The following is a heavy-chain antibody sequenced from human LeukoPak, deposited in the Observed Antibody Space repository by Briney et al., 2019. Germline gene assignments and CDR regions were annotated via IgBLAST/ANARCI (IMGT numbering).Heavy chain of an antibody. V-gene: IGHV1-46*01. CDR1: GYIFTTYY. D-gene: IGHD3-3*01. CDR3: ARAYDFWSGDQDY. J-gene: IGHJ4*02. Sequence: ASVKVSCKASGYIFTTYYIHWVRQAPGQGLEWTGIINLSDGSTSYAQKFQGRVTMIRDTSTSTVYMELSSLRSEDTAVYYCARAYDFWSGDQDYWGQGTLVTVSS. CDR2: INLSDGST.